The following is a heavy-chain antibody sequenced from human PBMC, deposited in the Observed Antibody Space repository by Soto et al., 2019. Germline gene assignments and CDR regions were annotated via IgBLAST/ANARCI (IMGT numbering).Heavy chain of an antibody. Sequence: EVQLVESGGGLVQPGGSLRLSCAASGFTVSSNYMSWVRQAPGKGLEWVSVIYSGGSTYYADSVKGRFTISGDNSKNTVYLQMNIMRAEDTAVDYCARDRTGYYYYYMGFWGKGTTVTVSS. CDR3: ARDRTGYYYYYMGF. J-gene: IGHJ6*03. V-gene: IGHV3-66*01. CDR1: GFTVSSNY. CDR2: IYSGGST.